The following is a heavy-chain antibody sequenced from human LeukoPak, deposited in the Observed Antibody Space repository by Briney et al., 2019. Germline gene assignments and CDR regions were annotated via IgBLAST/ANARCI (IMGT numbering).Heavy chain of an antibody. V-gene: IGHV3-48*03. CDR1: GFTFSSYE. CDR3: ASGSYSYWYFDF. D-gene: IGHD1-26*01. Sequence: GGSLRLSCAASGFTFSSYEMNWVRQAPGKGLEWVSYISSSGSTIYYADSVKGRFTISRDNAKNSLYLQMNSLRAEDTAVYYCASGSYSYWYFDFWGRGTLVTVSS. J-gene: IGHJ2*01. CDR2: ISSSGSTI.